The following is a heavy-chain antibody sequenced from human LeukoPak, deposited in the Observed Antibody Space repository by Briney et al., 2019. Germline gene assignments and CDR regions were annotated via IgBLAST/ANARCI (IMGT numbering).Heavy chain of an antibody. V-gene: IGHV4-59*08. Sequence: SETLSLTCTVSGGSISSYYWSWIRQPPGKGLEWIGYIHYSGSTNYNPSLKSRVIISLDTPKNQFSLRLSSVTAADTAVYYCARHARKRLTSNWDFWGQGTLVTVSS. CDR2: IHYSGST. J-gene: IGHJ4*02. D-gene: IGHD2-21*02. CDR1: GGSISSYY. CDR3: ARHARKRLTSNWDF.